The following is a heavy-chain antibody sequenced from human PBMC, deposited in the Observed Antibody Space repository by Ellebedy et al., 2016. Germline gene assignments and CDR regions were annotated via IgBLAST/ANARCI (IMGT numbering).Heavy chain of an antibody. J-gene: IGHJ4*02. CDR3: AREGHSSGHAGDFDV. CDR2: ISANGNKR. V-gene: IGHV3-23*01. Sequence: GGSLRLXCAVSGLPFSTFFMSWVRQAPGKGLEWVATISANGNKRDLADSVQGRFTISRDNPTNTVYLQMDSLRAEDAAVYYCAREGHSSGHAGDFDVWGQGTLVTVSS. D-gene: IGHD6-19*01. CDR1: GLPFSTFF.